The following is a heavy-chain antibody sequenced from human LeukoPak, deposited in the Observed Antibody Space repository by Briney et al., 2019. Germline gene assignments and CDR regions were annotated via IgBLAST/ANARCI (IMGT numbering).Heavy chain of an antibody. Sequence: PGGSLRLSCAASGFTFSSYAMSWVRQAPGKGLEWVSAISGSGGSTYYADFVKGWFTISRDNSKNTLYLQMNSLRAEDTAVYYCAKDMVRGVTPTIVCDYWGQGTLVTVSS. CDR1: GFTFSSYA. J-gene: IGHJ4*02. D-gene: IGHD3-10*01. V-gene: IGHV3-23*01. CDR2: ISGSGGST. CDR3: AKDMVRGVTPTIVCDY.